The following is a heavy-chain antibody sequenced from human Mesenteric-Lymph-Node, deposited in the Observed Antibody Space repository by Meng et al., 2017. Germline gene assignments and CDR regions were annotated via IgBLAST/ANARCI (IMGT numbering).Heavy chain of an antibody. D-gene: IGHD6-13*01. J-gene: IGHJ3*02. CDR2: ISSSSSYI. CDR3: ARVILVDSSSWADAFDI. V-gene: IGHV3-21*01. CDR1: GFTFSSYS. Sequence: GESLKISCAASGFTFSSYSMNWVRQAPGKGLEWVSSISSSSSYIYYADSVKGRFTISRDNAKNSLYLQMNSLRAEDTAVYYCARVILVDSSSWADAFDIWGQGTMVTVSS.